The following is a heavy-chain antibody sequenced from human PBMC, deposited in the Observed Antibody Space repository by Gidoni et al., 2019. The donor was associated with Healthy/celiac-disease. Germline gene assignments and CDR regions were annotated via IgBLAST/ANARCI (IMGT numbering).Heavy chain of an antibody. CDR2: INAGNGNT. CDR3: ATTVVPAIDY. D-gene: IGHD2-2*01. J-gene: IGHJ4*02. CDR1: GYTFTSYA. V-gene: IGHV1-3*01. Sequence: QVQLVQSGAEVKKPGASVTVSCKASGYTFTSYAMHWVRQAPGQRLEWMGWINAGNGNTKYSQKFQGRVTITRDTSASTAYMELSSLRSEDTAVYYCATTVVPAIDYWGQGTLVTVSS.